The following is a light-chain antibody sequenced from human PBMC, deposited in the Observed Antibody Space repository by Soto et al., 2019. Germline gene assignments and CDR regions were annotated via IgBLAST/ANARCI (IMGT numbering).Light chain of an antibody. V-gene: IGKV3-20*01. CDR2: GAS. CDR3: QQYGGPPPT. CDR1: QSVSSNY. J-gene: IGKJ1*01. Sequence: EIVLTQSPGTLSLSPGERATLSCRASQSVSSNYLAWYQRKPGQAPRLLIYGASSRATDLPNRFSGSGSGTDFTLTITRLEPEDFAVYFCQQYGGPPPTFGQGTKVEIK.